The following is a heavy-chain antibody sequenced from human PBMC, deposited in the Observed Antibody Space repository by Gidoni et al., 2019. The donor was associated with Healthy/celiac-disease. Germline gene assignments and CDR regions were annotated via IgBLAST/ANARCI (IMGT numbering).Heavy chain of an antibody. CDR2: ISYDGSNK. V-gene: IGHV3-30*03. D-gene: IGHD7-27*01. Sequence: WVAVISYDGSNKYYADSVKGRFTISRDNSKNTLYLQMNSLRAEDTAVYYCARDDGDYFQHWGQGTLVTVSS. J-gene: IGHJ1*01. CDR3: ARDDGDYFQH.